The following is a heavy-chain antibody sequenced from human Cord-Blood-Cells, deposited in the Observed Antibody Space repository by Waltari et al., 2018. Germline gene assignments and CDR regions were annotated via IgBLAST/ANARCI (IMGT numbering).Heavy chain of an antibody. CDR1: GGSFSGYY. D-gene: IGHD1-20*01. J-gene: IGHJ4*02. Sequence: QVQLQQWGAGLLKPSETLSLTCAVSGGSFSGYYWSWISQPPGKGLEWIGEINHSGSTNYNPSLKSRVTISVGTSKNQFSLKLSSVAAADTAVYYCARGLYNWNDAPFDYWGQGTLVTVSS. CDR2: INHSGST. V-gene: IGHV4-34*01. CDR3: ARGLYNWNDAPFDY.